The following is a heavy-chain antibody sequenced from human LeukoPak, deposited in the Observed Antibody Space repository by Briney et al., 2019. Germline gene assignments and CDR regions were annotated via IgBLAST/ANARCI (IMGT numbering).Heavy chain of an antibody. J-gene: IGHJ4*02. CDR2: IYTSGST. CDR1: GGSISSGSYY. Sequence: SETLSLTCSVSGGSISSGSYYWSWIRQPAGKGLEWIGRIYTSGSTNYNPSLKSRVTISVDTSKTQFSLKLSSVTAADTAVYYCARDDGYSSSWSHTFDYWGQGTPVTVSS. CDR3: ARDDGYSSSWSHTFDY. D-gene: IGHD6-13*01. V-gene: IGHV4-61*02.